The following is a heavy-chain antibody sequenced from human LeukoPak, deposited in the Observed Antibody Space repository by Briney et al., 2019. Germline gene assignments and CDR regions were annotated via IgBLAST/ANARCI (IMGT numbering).Heavy chain of an antibody. J-gene: IGHJ4*02. D-gene: IGHD4/OR15-4a*01. Sequence: ASVKVSCKAPGGTISSYAISWVRQAPGQGLGWMGGIIPIFGTANYAQKFQGRVTITADESTSTAYMELSSLRSEDTAVYYCAREGSANEEGFDYWGQGTLVTVSS. V-gene: IGHV1-69*13. CDR2: IIPIFGTA. CDR3: AREGSANEEGFDY. CDR1: GGTISSYA.